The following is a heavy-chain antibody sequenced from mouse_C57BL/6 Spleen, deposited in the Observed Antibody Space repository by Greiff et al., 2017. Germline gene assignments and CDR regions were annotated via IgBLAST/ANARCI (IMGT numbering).Heavy chain of an antibody. CDR1: GYSFTSYY. Sequence: QVQLQQSGPELVKPGASVKISCKASGYSFTSYYIHWVKQRPGQGLEWIGWIYPGSGNTKYNEKFKGKATLTADTSSSTAYMQLSSLTSEDSAVYYCARRGYYGSSPYAMDYWGQGTSVTVSS. D-gene: IGHD1-1*01. CDR3: ARRGYYGSSPYAMDY. CDR2: IYPGSGNT. J-gene: IGHJ4*01. V-gene: IGHV1-66*01.